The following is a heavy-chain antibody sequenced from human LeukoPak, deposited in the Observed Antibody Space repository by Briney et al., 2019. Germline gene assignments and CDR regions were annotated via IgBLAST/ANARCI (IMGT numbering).Heavy chain of an antibody. CDR3: ARGDPWGFDP. J-gene: IGHJ5*02. D-gene: IGHD7-27*01. CDR1: GYTFSGYD. CDR2: MNPISGET. V-gene: IGHV1-8*01. Sequence: ASVKVSCKTSGYTFSGYDINWVRQATGQGLEWMGWMNPISGETGFAQNFQGRVTLTKNTSITTAYMELSSLRSEDTAVYYCARGDPWGFDPWGQGTLVTVSS.